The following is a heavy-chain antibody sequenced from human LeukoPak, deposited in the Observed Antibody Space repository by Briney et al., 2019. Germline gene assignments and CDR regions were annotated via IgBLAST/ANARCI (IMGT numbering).Heavy chain of an antibody. CDR1: GFTFSDYS. D-gene: IGHD4-23*01. Sequence: GGSLRLSCAASGFTFSDYSMNWVRQAPGKGLEWVSSISSSSSYIYYADSVKGRFTISRDNAKNSLYLQMNSLRAEDTAVYYCARGSLSTVVTSGFDYWGQGTLVTVSS. J-gene: IGHJ4*02. CDR3: ARGSLSTVVTSGFDY. CDR2: ISSSSSYI. V-gene: IGHV3-21*01.